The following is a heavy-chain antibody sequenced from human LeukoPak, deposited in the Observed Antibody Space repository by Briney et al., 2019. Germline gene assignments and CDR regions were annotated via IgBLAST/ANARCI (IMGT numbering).Heavy chain of an antibody. V-gene: IGHV1-2*02. CDR2: INPNSGGT. Sequence: GSVKVSCKASGYTFTGYYMHWVRLAPGQGLEWMGWINPNSGGTNYAQKFQGRVTMTRDTSISTAYMELSRLRSDDTAVYYCARDVWGCSGGSCFYYYYYGMDVWGQGPTVTVSS. CDR1: GYTFTGYY. CDR3: ARDVWGCSGGSCFYYYYYGMDV. J-gene: IGHJ6*02. D-gene: IGHD2-15*01.